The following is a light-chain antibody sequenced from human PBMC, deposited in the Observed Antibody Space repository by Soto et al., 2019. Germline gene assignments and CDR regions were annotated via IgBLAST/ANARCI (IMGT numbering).Light chain of an antibody. J-gene: IGKJ1*01. Sequence: EIVLTQSPATLSLSPGDRATLSCRASQSVSSYFAWYQQKPGQAPRLLIYDASNRETGIPARFSGSGSGTDFTLTISNLEPEDFAVYYCQQSCSWPWTFGQGTKVEIK. CDR1: QSVSSY. CDR2: DAS. CDR3: QQSCSWPWT. V-gene: IGKV3-11*01.